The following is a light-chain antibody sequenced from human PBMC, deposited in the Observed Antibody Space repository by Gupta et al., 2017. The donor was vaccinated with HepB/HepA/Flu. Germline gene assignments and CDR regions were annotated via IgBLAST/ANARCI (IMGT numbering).Light chain of an antibody. V-gene: IGKV1-39*01. CDR2: AAS. J-gene: IGKJ4*02. CDR1: QSISSY. Sequence: DIQMTQSPSSLSASVGDRVTITCRASQSISSYLNWYQQKPGKDPKLLIYAASNLESGVPSRFGGSGSGTDFTLTISSLQPGDFATYYCQQSYKTPPTFGEGTKVEI. CDR3: QQSYKTPPT.